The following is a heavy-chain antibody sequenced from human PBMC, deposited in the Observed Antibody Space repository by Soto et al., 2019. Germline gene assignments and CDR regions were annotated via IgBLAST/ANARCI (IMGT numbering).Heavy chain of an antibody. D-gene: IGHD4-17*01. V-gene: IGHV3-74*01. CDR3: TKDTFGDRDS. Sequence: EVHLVESGGGLVQPGGSLRLSCADSEFTFSHYWMHWARQAPGKGLVWVSRINPDGTTTNYADSVKGRFTISRDNAKNTLYLQMNSLRGEDTAMYYCTKDTFGDRDSWGQGTLVTVSS. CDR2: INPDGTTT. CDR1: EFTFSHYW. J-gene: IGHJ4*02.